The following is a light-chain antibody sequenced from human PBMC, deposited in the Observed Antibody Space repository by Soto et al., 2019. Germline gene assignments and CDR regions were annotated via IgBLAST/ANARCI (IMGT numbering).Light chain of an antibody. Sequence: LTHPPSAFGYPGQSVPIPSTGTNSHVGGDYYFCWYQQHPGKAPKLIIYEVSQRPSGVPDRFSGSKSGSTASLAVSGLRAEDEADYYCRSWEGSQSSVFGG. CDR3: RSWEGSQSSV. CDR1: NSHVGGDYY. CDR2: EVS. V-gene: IGLV2-8*01. J-gene: IGLJ7*01.